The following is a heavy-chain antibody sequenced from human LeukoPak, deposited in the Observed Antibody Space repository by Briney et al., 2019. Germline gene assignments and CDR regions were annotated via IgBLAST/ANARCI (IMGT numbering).Heavy chain of an antibody. CDR3: AKVAKYYYGSETYYFFEH. V-gene: IGHV3-21*01. Sequence: GGSLRLSCAASGFTFSSYSMNWVRQAPGKGLQWVSSITSSSSYIYYADSVKGRFTISRDNAKNSLYLQMNSLRVEDTAVYYCAKVAKYYYGSETYYFFEHWGQGTPVTASS. D-gene: IGHD3-10*01. CDR1: GFTFSSYS. J-gene: IGHJ4*02. CDR2: ITSSSSYI.